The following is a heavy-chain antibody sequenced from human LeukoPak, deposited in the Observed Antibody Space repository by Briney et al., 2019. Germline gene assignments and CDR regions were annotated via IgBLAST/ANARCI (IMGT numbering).Heavy chain of an antibody. J-gene: IGHJ1*01. CDR3: ARIPEY. CDR2: ISKSGDDT. D-gene: IGHD2-2*01. Sequence: GGSLRLSCAASGFDFSTYAMHWVRLTPGKGLKFVSAISKSGDDTSYGNDVKGRFTISRDNIKNTVDLEMGSLRVDDTGIYYCARIPEYWGKGTVVTVSS. CDR1: GFDFSTYA. V-gene: IGHV3-64*01.